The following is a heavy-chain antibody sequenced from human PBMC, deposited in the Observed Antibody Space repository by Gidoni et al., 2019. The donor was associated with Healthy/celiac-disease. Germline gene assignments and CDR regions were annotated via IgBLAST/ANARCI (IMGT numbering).Heavy chain of an antibody. V-gene: IGHV4-59*01. J-gene: IGHJ4*02. CDR3: ARVRPYGGNSPIDY. D-gene: IGHD4-17*01. CDR2: IYYSGST. Sequence: QVQLQESGPGLVKPSETLSLTCTVSGGSISSYYWSWIRQPPGKGLEWIGYIYYSGSTNYNPSLKSRVTISVDTSKNQFSLKLSSVTAADTAVYYCARVRPYGGNSPIDYWGQGTLVTVSS. CDR1: GGSISSYY.